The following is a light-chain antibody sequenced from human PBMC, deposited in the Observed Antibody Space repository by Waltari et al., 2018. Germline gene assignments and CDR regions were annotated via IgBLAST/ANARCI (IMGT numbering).Light chain of an antibody. CDR1: SSNIGSNY. CDR2: RNN. Sequence: VMTQSPDSLAVSLGERVTISCSGSSSNIGSNYVYWYQQLPGTAPKLLIYRNNQRPSGVPDRFAGSKSVTSASLAISGLRSEDEADYYCAAWDDSLSGVVVGGGTKLTVL. J-gene: IGLJ2*01. V-gene: IGLV1-47*01. CDR3: AAWDDSLSGVV.